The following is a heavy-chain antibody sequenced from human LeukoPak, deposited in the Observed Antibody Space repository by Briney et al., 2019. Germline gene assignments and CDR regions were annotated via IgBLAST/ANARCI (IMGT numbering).Heavy chain of an antibody. D-gene: IGHD1-26*01. Sequence: PGGSLRLSCVASGITLNNAWMSWVRQVPGKGLEWVGRIRDKTEAEPTDYAAPVKGRFTISRDDTGTTLYLQMNSLKTEDTAAYYCTTHTGTYYEIDYWGQGTLVTVSS. CDR3: TTHTGTYYEIDY. CDR2: IRDKTEAEPT. CDR1: GITLNNAW. V-gene: IGHV3-15*01. J-gene: IGHJ4*02.